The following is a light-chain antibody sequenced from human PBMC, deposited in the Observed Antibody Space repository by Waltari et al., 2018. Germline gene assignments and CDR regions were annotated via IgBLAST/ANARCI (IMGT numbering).Light chain of an antibody. J-gene: IGKJ1*01. CDR1: QSVLYSSNNQNS. CDR3: QLYYSTPWT. Sequence: DIVMTQSPDSLAVSLGERATINCKSSQSVLYSSNNQNSLGWYQQKPGLPPKLLMYWASTRRSGDPDRFSGSGSGTDFTLTISCLQAEDVAVYYCQLYYSTPWTFGQGTKAEIK. CDR2: WAS. V-gene: IGKV4-1*01.